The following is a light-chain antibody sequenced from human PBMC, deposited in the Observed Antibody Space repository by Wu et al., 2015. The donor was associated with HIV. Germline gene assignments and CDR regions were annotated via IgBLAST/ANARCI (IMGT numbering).Light chain of an antibody. J-gene: IGKJ3*01. CDR2: AAS. CDR1: QGISSY. CDR3: QQLNSYLGT. Sequence: DIQLTQSPSFLSASVGDRVTITCRASQGISSYLAWYQQKPGKAPKLLIYAASTLQSGVPSGFSGSGSGTEFTLTISSLQPEDFATYYCQQLNSYLGTFGPGTKVDIK. V-gene: IGKV1-9*01.